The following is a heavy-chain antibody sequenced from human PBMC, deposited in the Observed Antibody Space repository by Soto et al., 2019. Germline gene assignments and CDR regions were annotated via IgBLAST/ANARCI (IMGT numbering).Heavy chain of an antibody. V-gene: IGHV4-31*03. CDR1: GGSISSGGYY. J-gene: IGHJ3*02. Sequence: QVQLQESGPGLVKPSQTLSLTCTVSGGSISSGGYYWSWIRQYPGKGLEWIGYIYYSGSTYYNPSLKSRVTISVDTSKNQFSLKLSSVTVADTAVYYCARDLTTVTTEAFDIWGQGTVVTVSS. CDR3: ARDLTTVTTEAFDI. D-gene: IGHD4-17*01. CDR2: IYYSGST.